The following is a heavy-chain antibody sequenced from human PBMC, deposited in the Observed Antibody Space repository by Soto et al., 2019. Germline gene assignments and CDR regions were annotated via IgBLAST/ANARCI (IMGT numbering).Heavy chain of an antibody. Sequence: GGSLRLSCAASGFTFSSYGMHWVRQAPGKGLEWVAVISYDGSNKYYADSVKGRFTISRDNSKNTLYLQMNSLRAEDTAVYYCAKDPPYSSSSYGGDYFDYWGQGTLVTVSS. CDR2: ISYDGSNK. V-gene: IGHV3-30*18. CDR1: GFTFSSYG. CDR3: AKDPPYSSSSYGGDYFDY. D-gene: IGHD6-6*01. J-gene: IGHJ4*02.